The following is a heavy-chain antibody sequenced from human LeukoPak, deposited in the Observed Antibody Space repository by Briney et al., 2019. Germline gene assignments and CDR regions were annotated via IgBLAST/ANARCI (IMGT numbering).Heavy chain of an antibody. D-gene: IGHD1-26*01. J-gene: IGHJ4*02. Sequence: GGSLRLSCAASGSSFSGHWMNWVRQPPGKGLEWVANIKADGSEKYYVDSVKGRFTISRDDAKRTVDLQMDNLRAEGTAIYYCAYRNNFEYWGQGALVTVSS. CDR3: AYRNNFEY. CDR1: GSSFSGHW. V-gene: IGHV3-7*05. CDR2: IKADGSEK.